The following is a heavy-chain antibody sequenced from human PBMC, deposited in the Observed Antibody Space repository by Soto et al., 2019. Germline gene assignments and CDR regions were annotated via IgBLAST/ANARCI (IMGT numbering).Heavy chain of an antibody. CDR1: GFDFSAYA. Sequence: EVHLLQSGGTLIQPGGSLRLSCEASGFDFSAYAMTWVRQAPGKGLEWVSGITYTGDTTYYADSVKGRFTISRDNFKNTVYLQLNSLRPDDTAMYYCAKDWPGTSSVTSDYWGLGTLVTVSS. CDR2: ITYTGDTT. D-gene: IGHD4-17*01. CDR3: AKDWPGTSSVTSDY. V-gene: IGHV3-23*01. J-gene: IGHJ4*02.